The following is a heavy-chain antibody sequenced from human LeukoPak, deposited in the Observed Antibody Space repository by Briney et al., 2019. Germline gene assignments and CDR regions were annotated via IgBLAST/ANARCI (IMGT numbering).Heavy chain of an antibody. CDR1: GFTFSHYY. J-gene: IGHJ4*02. Sequence: GGSLRLCCAASGFTFSHYYMSWIRQAPGKGLEWVSYISSSGSILYYADSVKGRFTISRDNAKNSLYLQMNSLRAEDTAVYYCARDSSNSYDYWGQGTLVTVSS. D-gene: IGHD1-1*01. V-gene: IGHV3-11*04. CDR2: ISSSGSIL. CDR3: ARDSSNSYDY.